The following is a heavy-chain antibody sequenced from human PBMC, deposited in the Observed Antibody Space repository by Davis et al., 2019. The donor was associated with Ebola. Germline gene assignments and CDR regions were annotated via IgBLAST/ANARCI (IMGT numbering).Heavy chain of an antibody. CDR2: INPSGGST. V-gene: IGHV1-46*01. J-gene: IGHJ1*01. D-gene: IGHD4-17*01. Sequence: ASVKVSCKASGYTFTGYYMHWVRQAPGQGLEWMGIINPSGGSTSYAQKFQGRVTMTRDTSTSTVYMELSSLRSEDTAVYYCATATVTTGYFQHWGQGTLVTVSS. CDR1: GYTFTGYY. CDR3: ATATVTTGYFQH.